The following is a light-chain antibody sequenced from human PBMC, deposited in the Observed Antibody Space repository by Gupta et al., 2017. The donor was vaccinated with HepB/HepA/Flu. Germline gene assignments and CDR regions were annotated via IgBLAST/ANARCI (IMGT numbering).Light chain of an antibody. V-gene: IGKV3-11*01. J-gene: IGKJ4*01. CDR3: QQRINSPFT. Sequence: EIVLTQSPGTLSLSPGERATFSCRASQSVSRYLAWYQQKPGQPPSLLVFDASNRAPGVPARFSGSGSGTDFTLTISSLEPEDVAVYYCQQRINSPFTFGGGTKVEIK. CDR1: QSVSRY. CDR2: DAS.